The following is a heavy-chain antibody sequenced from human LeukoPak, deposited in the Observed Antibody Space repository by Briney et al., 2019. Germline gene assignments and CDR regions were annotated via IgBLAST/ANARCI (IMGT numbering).Heavy chain of an antibody. CDR3: ARDMDLDIVVVVAATALDY. D-gene: IGHD2-15*01. Sequence: GGSLRLSCVASGLAFTDYEMNWVRQAPGKGLEWLSYINNRGDHTHYIDSVKGRFIISRDNAKNSLYLQMNSLRAEDTAVYYCARDMDLDIVVVVAATALDYWGQGTLVTGSS. CDR1: GLAFTDYE. V-gene: IGHV3-21*05. J-gene: IGHJ4*02. CDR2: INNRGDHT.